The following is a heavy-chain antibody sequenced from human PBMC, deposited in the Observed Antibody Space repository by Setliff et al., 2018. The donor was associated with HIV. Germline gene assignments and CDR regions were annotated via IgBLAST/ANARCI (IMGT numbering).Heavy chain of an antibody. J-gene: IGHJ4*02. V-gene: IGHV4-59*08. CDR2: IYYSGGT. CDR3: ARRDGYSYGFYFDY. Sequence: PSETLSLTCTVSGGSISTYYWSWIRQPPGKGLEWIGYIYYSGGTNYNPSLKSRVTISVDTSKNQFSLKLSSVTAADTAVYYCARRDGYSYGFYFDYWGQGTLVTVSS. D-gene: IGHD5-18*01. CDR1: GGSISTYY.